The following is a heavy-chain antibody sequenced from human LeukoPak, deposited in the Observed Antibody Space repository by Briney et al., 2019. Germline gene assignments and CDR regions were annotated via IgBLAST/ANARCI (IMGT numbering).Heavy chain of an antibody. CDR3: ASVDSDPDYYYYGMDV. V-gene: IGHV1-3*01. CDR1: GYTFTSYA. J-gene: IGHJ6*02. Sequence: ASVKVSCKASGYTFTSYAMHWVRQAPGQRLEWMGWINAGNGNTKYSQKFQGRVTITRDTSASTAYMELSSLRSEDTAVYYCASVDSDPDYYYYGMDVWGQGTTVTVSS. CDR2: INAGNGNT. D-gene: IGHD2-21*02.